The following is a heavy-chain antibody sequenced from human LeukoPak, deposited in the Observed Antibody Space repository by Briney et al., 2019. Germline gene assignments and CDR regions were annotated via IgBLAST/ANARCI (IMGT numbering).Heavy chain of an antibody. CDR1: GFTFSSYA. CDR2: ISYDGSNK. D-gene: IGHD2-2*02. CDR3: AKDETPIGYCSSTSCYSNY. Sequence: PGGSLRLSCAASGFTFSSYAMHWVRQAPGKGLEWVAVISYDGSNKYYADSVKGRFTISRDNSKNTLYLQMNSLRAEDTAVYYCAKDETPIGYCSSTSCYSNYWGQGTLVTVSS. J-gene: IGHJ4*02. V-gene: IGHV3-30-3*01.